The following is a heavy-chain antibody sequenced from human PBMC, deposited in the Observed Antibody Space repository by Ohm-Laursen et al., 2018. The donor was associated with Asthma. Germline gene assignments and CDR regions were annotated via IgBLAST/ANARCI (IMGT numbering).Heavy chain of an antibody. CDR2: IYYSGST. CDR3: ARHRGGRWEFREPFQH. V-gene: IGHV4-39*01. CDR1: GGSISSSSYY. Sequence: TLSLTCTVSGGSISSSSYYWGWIRQPPGKGLEWIGSIYYSGSTYYNPSLKSRVTISVDTSKNQFSLKLSSVTAADTAVYYCARHRGGRWEFREPFQHWGQGTLVTVSS. D-gene: IGHD3-10*01. J-gene: IGHJ1*01.